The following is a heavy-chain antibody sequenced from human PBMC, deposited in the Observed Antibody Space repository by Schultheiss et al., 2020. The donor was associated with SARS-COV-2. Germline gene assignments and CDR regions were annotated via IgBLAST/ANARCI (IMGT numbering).Heavy chain of an antibody. CDR2: INPSGGST. Sequence: ASVKVSCKASGYTFTSYGISWVRQAPGQGLEWMGIINPSGGSTSYAQKFQGRVTMTRDTSTSTVYMELSSLRSEDTAVYYCARWGFFGWSYYYYYGMDVWGQGATVTVSS. J-gene: IGHJ6*02. CDR1: GYTFTSYG. CDR3: ARWGFFGWSYYYYYGMDV. D-gene: IGHD3-3*01. V-gene: IGHV1-46*01.